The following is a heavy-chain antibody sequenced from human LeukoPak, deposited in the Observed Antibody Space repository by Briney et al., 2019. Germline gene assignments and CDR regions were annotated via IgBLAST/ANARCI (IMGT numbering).Heavy chain of an antibody. Sequence: SVKVSCKASGYTFTGYYMHWVRQAPGQGLEWMGGIIPIFGTANYAQKFQGRVTITADESTSTAYMELSSLRSEDTAVYYCARDRGSSGWYPHYFDYWGQGTLVTVSS. D-gene: IGHD6-19*01. CDR2: IIPIFGTA. V-gene: IGHV1-69*13. CDR3: ARDRGSSGWYPHYFDY. J-gene: IGHJ4*02. CDR1: GYTFTGYY.